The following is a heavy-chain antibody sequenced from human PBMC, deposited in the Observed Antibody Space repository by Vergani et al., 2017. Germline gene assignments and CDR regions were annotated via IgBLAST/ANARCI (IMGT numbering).Heavy chain of an antibody. J-gene: IGHJ4*02. V-gene: IGHV4-38-2*01. CDR3: ARGHQLRPFDY. CDR1: GYSISSGYY. D-gene: IGHD2-2*01. CDR2: IYHSGST. Sequence: QVQLQESGPGLVKPSETLSLTCAVSGYSISSGYYWGWIRQPPGKGLEWIGSIYHSGSTYYNPSLKSRVTISVDTSKNQFSLKLSSVTAADTAVYYCARGHQLRPFDYWGQGTLVTVSS.